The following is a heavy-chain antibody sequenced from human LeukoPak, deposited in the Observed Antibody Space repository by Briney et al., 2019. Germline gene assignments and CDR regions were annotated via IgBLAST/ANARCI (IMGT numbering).Heavy chain of an antibody. D-gene: IGHD5-18*01. V-gene: IGHV3-23*01. CDR2: ISGSGGST. Sequence: GGSLRLSCAASGCTFSSYGMSWVRQAPGKGLEWFSAISGSGGSTYYADSVKGRFTISRDNSKNTLYLQMNSLRAEDTAVYYCAKDRGSWITANGYWGKGTLVTVSS. CDR3: AKDRGSWITANGY. J-gene: IGHJ4*02. CDR1: GCTFSSYG.